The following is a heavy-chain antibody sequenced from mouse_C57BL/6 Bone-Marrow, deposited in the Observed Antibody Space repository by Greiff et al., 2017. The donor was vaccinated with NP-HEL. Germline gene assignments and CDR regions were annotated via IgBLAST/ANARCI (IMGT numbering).Heavy chain of an antibody. J-gene: IGHJ1*03. Sequence: EVKLMESGEGLVKPGGSLKLSCAASGFTFSSYAMSWVRQTPEKRLEWVAYISSGGDYIYYADTVKGRFTISRDNARNTLYLQMSSLKSEDTAMYYCTREPLPYYSNYWYFDVWGTGTTVTVSS. D-gene: IGHD2-5*01. CDR2: ISSGGDYI. V-gene: IGHV5-9-1*02. CDR3: TREPLPYYSNYWYFDV. CDR1: GFTFSSYA.